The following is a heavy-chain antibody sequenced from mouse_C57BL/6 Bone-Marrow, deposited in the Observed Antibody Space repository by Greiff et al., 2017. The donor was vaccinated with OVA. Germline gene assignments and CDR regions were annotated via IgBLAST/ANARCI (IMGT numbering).Heavy chain of an antibody. Sequence: QVQLKQPGAELVKPGASVKLSCKASGYTFTSYWMQWVKQRPGQGLEWIGEIDPSDSYTNYNQKFKGKATLTVDTSSSTAYMQLSSLTSEDSAVYYCLLLLWFYYYAMDYWGQGTSVTVSS. CDR3: LLLLWFYYYAMDY. V-gene: IGHV1-50*01. CDR2: IDPSDSYT. J-gene: IGHJ4*01. D-gene: IGHD2-2*01. CDR1: GYTFTSYW.